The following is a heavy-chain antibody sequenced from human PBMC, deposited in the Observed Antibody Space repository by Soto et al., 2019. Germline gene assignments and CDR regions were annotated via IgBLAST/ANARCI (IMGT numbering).Heavy chain of an antibody. D-gene: IGHD2-8*01. V-gene: IGHV3-23*01. CDR3: AKMGPLTSYFYYYMDV. J-gene: IGHJ6*03. CDR2: TSGSGGST. CDR1: GFTFSSHA. Sequence: GGSLRLSCAASGFTFSSHAMSWVRQAPGKGLEWVSVTSGSGGSTYYADSVKGRFTISRDNARNTLYLQMNSLRVEDTAVYSCAKMGPLTSYFYYYMDVWGKGTTVTVSS.